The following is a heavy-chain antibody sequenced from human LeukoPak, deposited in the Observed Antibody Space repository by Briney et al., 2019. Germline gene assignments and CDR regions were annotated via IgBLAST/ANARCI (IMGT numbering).Heavy chain of an antibody. J-gene: IGHJ4*02. CDR3: AREGYGGPVDY. Sequence: SETLSLTCTVSGGSVSSGSYYWSWIRQPPGKGLEWIGYIYYSGSTNYNPSLKSRVTISVDTSKNQFSLKLSSVTAADTAVYYCAREGYGGPVDYWGQGTLVTVSS. CDR1: GGSVSSGSYY. D-gene: IGHD4-23*01. V-gene: IGHV4-61*01. CDR2: IYYSGST.